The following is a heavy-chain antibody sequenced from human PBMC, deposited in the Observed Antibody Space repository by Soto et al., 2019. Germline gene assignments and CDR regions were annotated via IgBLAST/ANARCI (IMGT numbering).Heavy chain of an antibody. CDR3: AKDRTIASRNYDY. Sequence: GGSLRLSCAASGFIFSDFAMSWVRQAPGKGLEWVSAISGSVGSTYYADSVKGRFTISRDNSNNTLYLQMNSLRAEDTGVYYCAKDRTIASRNYDYWGQGIQVTVSS. CDR2: ISGSVGST. V-gene: IGHV3-23*01. J-gene: IGHJ4*02. D-gene: IGHD6-6*01. CDR1: GFIFSDFA.